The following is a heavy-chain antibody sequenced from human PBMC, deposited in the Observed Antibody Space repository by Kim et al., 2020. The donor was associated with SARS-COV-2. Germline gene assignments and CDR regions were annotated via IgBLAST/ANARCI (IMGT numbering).Heavy chain of an antibody. V-gene: IGHV3-23*01. Sequence: GGSLRLSCAASRFPLSNYVMRWVRQAPGKGLEWVSGISGSGDKTAYADSVKGRFTITRDTSKNTLYLKLNSLRVEDTAIYYCAKDLYSFGFHGMDVWGQG. CDR1: RFPLSNYV. J-gene: IGHJ6*02. CDR3: AKDLYSFGFHGMDV. CDR2: ISGSGDKT. D-gene: IGHD5-18*01.